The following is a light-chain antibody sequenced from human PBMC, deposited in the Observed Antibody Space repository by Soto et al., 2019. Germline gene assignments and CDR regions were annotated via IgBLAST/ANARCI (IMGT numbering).Light chain of an antibody. V-gene: IGLV2-8*01. Sequence: QSVLTQPPSASGSPGQSVTISCTGTSSDVGGYNYVSWYQQYPGKAPKLMVYEVSKRPSGVPDRFSGSKSGNTASLTVSGLQAEDEADYFCATCDDDLSVLFGGGTKLTVL. J-gene: IGLJ2*01. CDR1: SSDVGGYNY. CDR2: EVS. CDR3: ATCDDDLSVL.